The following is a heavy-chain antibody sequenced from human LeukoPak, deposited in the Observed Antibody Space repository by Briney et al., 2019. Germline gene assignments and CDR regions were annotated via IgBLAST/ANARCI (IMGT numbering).Heavy chain of an antibody. Sequence: SETLSLTCTVSGGSISSYYWSWIRQPPGKGLEWIGYIYYSGSTNYNPSPKSRVTISVDTSKNQFSLKLSSVTAADTAVYYCARGFTYYYGSGSYHAFDIWGQGTMVTVSS. CDR1: GGSISSYY. D-gene: IGHD3-10*01. V-gene: IGHV4-59*01. J-gene: IGHJ3*02. CDR3: ARGFTYYYGSGSYHAFDI. CDR2: IYYSGST.